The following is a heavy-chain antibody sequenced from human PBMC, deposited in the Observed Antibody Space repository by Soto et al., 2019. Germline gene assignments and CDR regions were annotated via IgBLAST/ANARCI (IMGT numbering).Heavy chain of an antibody. J-gene: IGHJ4*02. D-gene: IGHD2-2*01. V-gene: IGHV3-21*01. Sequence: EVQLVESGGGLVKPGGSLRLSCAASGFTFSTYSMNWVRQAPGKGLEWVSSISSTSAYTYYAVSVKGRFTISRDTANNSLYLQMNSLRAEDTAVYYCARDSMFDYWGQGALVTVSS. CDR2: ISSTSAYT. CDR1: GFTFSTYS. CDR3: ARDSMFDY.